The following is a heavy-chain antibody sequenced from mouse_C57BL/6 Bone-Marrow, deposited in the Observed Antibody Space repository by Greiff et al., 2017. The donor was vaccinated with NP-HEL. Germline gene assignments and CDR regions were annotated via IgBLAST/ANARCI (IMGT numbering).Heavy chain of an antibody. CDR2: IHPSDSDT. CDR3: AIVHPIYYDYLYYFDY. V-gene: IGHV1-74*01. CDR1: GYTFTSYW. D-gene: IGHD2-4*01. Sequence: QVQLQQPGAELVKPGASVKVSCKASGYTFTSYWMHWVKQRPGQGLEWIGRIHPSDSDTNYNQKFKGKATLTVDKSSSTAYMQLSSLTSEDSAVYYFAIVHPIYYDYLYYFDYWGHGTTLTVSS. J-gene: IGHJ2*01.